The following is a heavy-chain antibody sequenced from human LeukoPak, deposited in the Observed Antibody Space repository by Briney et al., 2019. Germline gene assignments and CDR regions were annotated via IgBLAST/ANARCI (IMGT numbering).Heavy chain of an antibody. CDR2: IKSKTDGGTT. V-gene: IGHV3-15*01. Sequence: PGGSLRLSCAASGFTFSNAWMSWVRQAPGKGLEWVGRIKSKTDGGTTDYAAPVKGRFTISRDDSKNTLYLQMNSLKTEDTAAYYCTTDQLRITIFGVADAFDIWGQGTMVTVSS. CDR1: GFTFSNAW. J-gene: IGHJ3*02. CDR3: TTDQLRITIFGVADAFDI. D-gene: IGHD3-3*01.